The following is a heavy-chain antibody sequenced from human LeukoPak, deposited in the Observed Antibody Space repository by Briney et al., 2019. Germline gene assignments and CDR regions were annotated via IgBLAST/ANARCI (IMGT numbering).Heavy chain of an antibody. CDR2: IIPIFGTA. V-gene: IGHV1-69*13. Sequence: RASVTVSCKASGGTFSSYAISWVRQAPGQGLEWMGGIIPIFGTANYAQKFQGRVTITADESTSTAYMELSSLRSEDTAVYYCAKSRGDGDLHYYYYYGMDVWGQGTTVTVSS. CDR1: GGTFSSYA. CDR3: AKSRGDGDLHYYYYYGMDV. J-gene: IGHJ6*02. D-gene: IGHD4-17*01.